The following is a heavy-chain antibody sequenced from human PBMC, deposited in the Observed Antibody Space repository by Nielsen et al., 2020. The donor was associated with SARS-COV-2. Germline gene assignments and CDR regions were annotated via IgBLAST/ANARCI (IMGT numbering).Heavy chain of an antibody. Sequence: GESLKISCAASGFTFSSYWMSWVRQAPGKGLEWVANIKQDGGEKYNVDSVKGRFTISRDNAKNSLYLQMNSLRAEDTAVYYCALAAAAGKYYYYYYGMDVWGQGTTVTVSS. CDR2: IKQDGGEK. V-gene: IGHV3-7*01. CDR3: ALAAAAGKYYYYYYGMDV. J-gene: IGHJ6*02. D-gene: IGHD6-13*01. CDR1: GFTFSSYW.